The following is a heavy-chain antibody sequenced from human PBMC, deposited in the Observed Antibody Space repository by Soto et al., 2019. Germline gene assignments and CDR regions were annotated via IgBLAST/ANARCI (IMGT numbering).Heavy chain of an antibody. D-gene: IGHD2-8*01. CDR3: ARALRTMLSPSAYFQH. CDR2: ISAYNGNT. J-gene: IGHJ1*01. Sequence: QVQLVQSGAEVKKPGASVKVSCKASGYTFTSYGISWVRQAPGHGLEWMGWISAYNGNTNYAQKRQGRVTMTTDTSTSTAYMELQSLRSDETAVYYCARALRTMLSPSAYFQHWGQGTLVTVSS. V-gene: IGHV1-18*04. CDR1: GYTFTSYG.